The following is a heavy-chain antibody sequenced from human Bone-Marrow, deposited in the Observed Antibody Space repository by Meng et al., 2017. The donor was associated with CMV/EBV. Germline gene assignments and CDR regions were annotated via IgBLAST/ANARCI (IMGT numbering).Heavy chain of an antibody. V-gene: IGHV3-23*03. CDR1: GFTFSNYA. CDR3: ARGNGYDVWSGYLDY. D-gene: IGHD3-3*01. CDR2: IYSDYSS. Sequence: SGFTFSNYAMSWVRQAPGKGLEWVSVIYSDYSSYYADSVKGRFTISRDSGKNTLFLQTNSLRAEDTAVYYCARGNGYDVWSGYLDYWGQGTLVTVSS. J-gene: IGHJ4*02.